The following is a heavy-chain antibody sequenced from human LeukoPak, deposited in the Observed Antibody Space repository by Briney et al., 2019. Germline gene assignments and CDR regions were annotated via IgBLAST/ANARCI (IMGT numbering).Heavy chain of an antibody. D-gene: IGHD2-2*01. V-gene: IGHV1-46*01. CDR2: INPSGGST. CDR3: ARDGDVVADVNWFDP. J-gene: IGHJ5*02. CDR1: GYTFTSYY. Sequence: ASVKVSCKASGYTFTSYYMHWVRQAPGQGLEWMGIINPSGGSTSYAQKFQGRVTMTRDTSTSTVYMELSSLRSEDTAVYYCARDGDVVADVNWFDPWGQGTLVTVSS.